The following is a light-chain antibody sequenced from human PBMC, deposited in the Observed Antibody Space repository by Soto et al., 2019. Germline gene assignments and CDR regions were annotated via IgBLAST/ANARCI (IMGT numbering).Light chain of an antibody. J-gene: IGKJ3*01. CDR2: GAS. V-gene: IGKV3-20*01. Sequence: EIVLTQSPGTLSVSPGERATLSCRASQVVVTAYIHWYQHKPGQAPRLLISGASTSASGIPDRFSGSGVGTDFTLTINRLEPEDCAVYYCLLFRGSPTFGHGARVHI. CDR3: LLFRGSPT. CDR1: QVVVTAY.